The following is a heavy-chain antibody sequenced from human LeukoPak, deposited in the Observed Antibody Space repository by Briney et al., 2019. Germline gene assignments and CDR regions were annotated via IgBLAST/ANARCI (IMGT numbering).Heavy chain of an antibody. CDR2: IYHSGST. CDR1: GYSISSGYY. D-gene: IGHD2-21*02. Sequence: PSETLSLTCTVSGYSISSGYYWGWIRQPPGKGLEWIGSIYHSGSTYYNPSLKSRVTISVDTSKNQFSLKLSSVTAADTAVYYCARRHRKHIVVVTAINSDAFDIWGQGTMVTVSS. J-gene: IGHJ3*02. V-gene: IGHV4-38-2*02. CDR3: ARRHRKHIVVVTAINSDAFDI.